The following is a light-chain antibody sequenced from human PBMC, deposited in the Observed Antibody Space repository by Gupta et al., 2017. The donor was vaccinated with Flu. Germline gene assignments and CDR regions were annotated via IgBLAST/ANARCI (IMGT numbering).Light chain of an antibody. CDR3: QQANSFPIT. CDR1: QGISSR. CDR2: FAS. Sequence: PSSVSASVGDRVTITCRASQGISSRLAWYQQKPGKAPKLLIYFASSLQSAVPSTFSGSRSGTDFTLTIISLQPEDFATYYCQQANSFPITFGQGTRMEIK. J-gene: IGKJ5*01. V-gene: IGKV1-12*01.